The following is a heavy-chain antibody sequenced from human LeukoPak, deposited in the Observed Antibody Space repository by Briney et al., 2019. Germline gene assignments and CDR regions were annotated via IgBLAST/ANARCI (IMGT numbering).Heavy chain of an antibody. CDR1: GGSFSGYY. D-gene: IGHD3-22*01. CDR2: INHSGST. V-gene: IGHV4-34*01. CDR3: ARHTRTYYYDSSGYYWRGNFDY. J-gene: IGHJ4*02. Sequence: SETLSLTCAVYGGSFSGYYWSWIRQPPGKGLEWIGEINHSGSTNYNPSLKSRVTISVDTSKNQFSLKLSSVTAADTAVYYCARHTRTYYYDSSGYYWRGNFDYWGQGTLVTVSS.